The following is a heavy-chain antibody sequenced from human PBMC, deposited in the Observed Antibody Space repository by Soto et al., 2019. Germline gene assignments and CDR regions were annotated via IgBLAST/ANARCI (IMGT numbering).Heavy chain of an antibody. J-gene: IGHJ3*01. Sequence: VKVSCKASGYTFTDYFIHWMRQAPGQGLEWMGWINPNSGVIKYAQKFQGRVTMTRDTSISTAYMELSRLTSDDAAVFYCARVSPTRTGDAFDFWGQGTLVTVSS. V-gene: IGHV1-2*02. CDR1: GYTFTDYF. CDR3: ARVSPTRTGDAFDF. CDR2: INPNSGVI.